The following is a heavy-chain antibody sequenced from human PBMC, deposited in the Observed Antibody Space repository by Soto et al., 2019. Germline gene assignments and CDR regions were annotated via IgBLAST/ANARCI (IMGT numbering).Heavy chain of an antibody. CDR3: ERSFTAGTAGDY. V-gene: IGHV5-51*01. D-gene: IGHD6-19*01. Sequence: PGESLKISCKGSGYRFINYWIGWVRQMPGKGLEWMGIINPGDSDTRYSPSFQGQVTISADKSISTAYLQWSSLKASDTAIYFCERSFTAGTAGDYWGQGTLVTVSS. J-gene: IGHJ4*02. CDR1: GYRFINYW. CDR2: INPGDSDT.